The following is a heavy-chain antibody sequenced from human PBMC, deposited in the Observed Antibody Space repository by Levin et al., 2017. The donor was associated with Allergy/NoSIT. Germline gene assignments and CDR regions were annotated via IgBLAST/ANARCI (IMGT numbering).Heavy chain of an antibody. CDR1: GFTFDDYA. J-gene: IGHJ4*02. V-gene: IGHV3-9*01. Sequence: PGGSLRLSCAASGFTFDDYAMHWVRQAPGKGLEWVSGISWNSGSIGYADSVKGRFTISRDNAKNSLYLQMNSLRAEDTALYYCAKDINRLVAGSFDYWGQGTLVTVSS. CDR3: AKDINRLVAGSFDY. CDR2: ISWNSGSI. D-gene: IGHD6-19*01.